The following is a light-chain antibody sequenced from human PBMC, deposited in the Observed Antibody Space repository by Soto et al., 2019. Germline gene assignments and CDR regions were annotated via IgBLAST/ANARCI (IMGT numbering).Light chain of an antibody. J-gene: IGKJ1*01. CDR2: GAS. Sequence: EVVMTQSPGTLSVXXXXXXXXXXRTSQSVDSLLAWYQQKPGQAPRLLIYGASTRTTGIPARFSGSGSGTDFTLTITRLEPEDFAVYYCQQYSSSRTFGQGTKVDIK. V-gene: IGKV3-15*01. CDR1: QSVDSL. CDR3: QQYSSSRT.